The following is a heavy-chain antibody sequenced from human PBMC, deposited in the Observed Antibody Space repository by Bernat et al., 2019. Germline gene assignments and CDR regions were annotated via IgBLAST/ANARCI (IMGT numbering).Heavy chain of an antibody. J-gene: IGHJ4*02. D-gene: IGHD1-1*01. CDR3: VRDTNWAFDF. V-gene: IGHV3-43*02. Sequence: QLVESGGGVIQPGGSLRLSCAPSGFIFDDYVMHWVRQAPGMGLEWISRISHDSSQTSYADSVKGRFTISRDNSKKSLFLQMHSLRVEDTAFYYFVRDTNWAFDFWGRGTLVTVSS. CDR1: GFIFDDYV. CDR2: ISHDSSQT.